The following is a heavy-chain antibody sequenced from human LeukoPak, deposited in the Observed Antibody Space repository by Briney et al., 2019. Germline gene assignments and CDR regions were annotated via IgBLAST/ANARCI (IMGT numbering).Heavy chain of an antibody. Sequence: SETLSLTCAVYGGSFSGYYWSWIRQPPGKGLEWIGEINHSGSTNYNPSLKSRVTISVDTSKNQFSLKPSSVTAADTAVYYCARGDEYPGAYWGQGTLVTVSS. D-gene: IGHD2/OR15-2a*01. CDR1: GGSFSGYY. J-gene: IGHJ4*02. V-gene: IGHV4-34*01. CDR2: INHSGST. CDR3: ARGDEYPGAY.